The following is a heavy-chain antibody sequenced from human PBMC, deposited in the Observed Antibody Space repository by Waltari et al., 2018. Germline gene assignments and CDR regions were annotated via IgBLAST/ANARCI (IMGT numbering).Heavy chain of an antibody. CDR2: INTNSGGT. V-gene: IGHV1-2*02. CDR3: AKSWGIQLWLTGGFDP. J-gene: IGHJ5*02. Sequence: QVQLVQSGAEVKKPGASVKVSCKASGYTFTGYYMHWVRQAPGQGLEWMGWINTNSGGTNYAQKFQGRVTMTRDTSISTAYMELSRLRSDDTAVYYCAKSWGIQLWLTGGFDPWGQGTLVTVSS. D-gene: IGHD5-18*01. CDR1: GYTFTGYY.